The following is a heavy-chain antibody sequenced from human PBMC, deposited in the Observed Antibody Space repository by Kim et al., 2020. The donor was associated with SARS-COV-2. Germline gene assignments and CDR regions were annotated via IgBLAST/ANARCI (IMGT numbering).Heavy chain of an antibody. D-gene: IGHD7-27*01. Sequence: GGSLRLSCAASGFTFSDYYMTWIRQAPGKGLEWVSYISGSRPYTNYADSVKGRFTISRDNAKNSLYLQMNSLTAEDTAVYYCARDTTALTADNFYGLDVWGQGTTVTVSS. CDR2: ISGSRPYT. V-gene: IGHV3-11*05. J-gene: IGHJ6*02. CDR1: GFTFSDYY. CDR3: ARDTTALTADNFYGLDV.